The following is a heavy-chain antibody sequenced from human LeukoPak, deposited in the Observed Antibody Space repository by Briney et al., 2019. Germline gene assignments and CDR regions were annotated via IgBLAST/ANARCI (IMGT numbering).Heavy chain of an antibody. CDR3: AKAPNVVEMATTRKHWYFDL. J-gene: IGHJ2*01. CDR2: ISSSGRTI. Sequence: GGSLRLSCAASGFTFSSYEMNWVRQAPGKGLEWVGYISSSGRTIYYADAVKGRVTICRDNSKNTLYLQMNSLRAEDTAVYYCAKAPNVVEMATTRKHWYFDLRGRGTLVTVSS. V-gene: IGHV3-48*03. CDR1: GFTFSSYE. D-gene: IGHD5-24*01.